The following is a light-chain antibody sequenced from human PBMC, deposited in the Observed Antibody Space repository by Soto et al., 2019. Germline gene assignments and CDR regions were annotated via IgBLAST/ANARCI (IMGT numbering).Light chain of an antibody. V-gene: IGKV1-5*03. J-gene: IGKJ1*01. Sequence: IQMTPSPSTLSASVGDRVTITCRASQSVNWLAWYQQKPGKAPKLLIYKASSLEVGVPSRFSGSGSGTEFTLTISSLQPDDFATYYCQQYNSYRSWTFGQGTKVDIK. CDR2: KAS. CDR1: QSVNW. CDR3: QQYNSYRSWT.